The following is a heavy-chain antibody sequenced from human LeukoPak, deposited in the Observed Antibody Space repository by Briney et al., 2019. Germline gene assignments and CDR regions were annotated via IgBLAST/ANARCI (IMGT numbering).Heavy chain of an antibody. J-gene: IGHJ4*02. CDR2: IIPILGIA. CDR1: GGTFSSYA. Sequence: SVKVSCKASGGTFSSYAISWVRQAPGQGLEWMGRIIPILGIANYAQKFQGRVTITADKSTSTAYMELSSLRSEDTAVYYCARVRYGGNSDVDYWGQGTLVTVSS. D-gene: IGHD2-21*02. V-gene: IGHV1-69*04. CDR3: ARVRYGGNSDVDY.